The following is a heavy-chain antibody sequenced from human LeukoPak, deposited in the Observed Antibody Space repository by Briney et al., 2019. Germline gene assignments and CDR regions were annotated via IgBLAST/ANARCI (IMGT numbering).Heavy chain of an antibody. CDR3: TRGGASSGYDY. CDR2: ISGKNGNT. J-gene: IGHJ4*02. D-gene: IGHD6-19*01. CDR1: GYTFATYD. V-gene: IGHV1-18*01. Sequence: ASVKVSCKASGYTFATYDISWVRQAPGQGLEWMGWISGKNGNTNYAQKVQGRVTMTTDTSTSTAYVDLRSLRSDDTALYYCTRGGASSGYDYWGQGTLVTVSS.